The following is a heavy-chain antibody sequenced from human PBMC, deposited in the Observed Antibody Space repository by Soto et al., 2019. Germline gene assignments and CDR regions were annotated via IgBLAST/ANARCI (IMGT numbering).Heavy chain of an antibody. D-gene: IGHD2-2*02. Sequence: ASVKVSCKASGYTFTGYYMHWVRQAPGQGLEWMGWINPNSGGTNYAQKFQGWVTMTRDTSISTAYMELSRLRSDDTAVYYCARASDIVVVLAAITGVLDPWGQGTLVTVSS. J-gene: IGHJ5*02. CDR1: GYTFTGYY. CDR2: INPNSGGT. CDR3: ARASDIVVVLAAITGVLDP. V-gene: IGHV1-2*04.